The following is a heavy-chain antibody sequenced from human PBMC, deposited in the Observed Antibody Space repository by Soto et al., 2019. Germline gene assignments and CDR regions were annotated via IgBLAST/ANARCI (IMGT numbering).Heavy chain of an antibody. Sequence: PSETLSLTCAVYGGSFSGYYWSWIRQPPGKGLEWIGEINHSGSTNYNPSLKSRVTISVDTSKNQFSLKLSSVTAADTAVYYCARGLGPTMVRGRRFDPWGQGTLVTFSS. J-gene: IGHJ5*02. CDR3: ARGLGPTMVRGRRFDP. D-gene: IGHD3-10*01. CDR2: INHSGST. V-gene: IGHV4-34*01. CDR1: GGSFSGYY.